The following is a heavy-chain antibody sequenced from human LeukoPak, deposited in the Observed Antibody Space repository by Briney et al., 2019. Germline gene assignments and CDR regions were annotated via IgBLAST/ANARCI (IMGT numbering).Heavy chain of an antibody. D-gene: IGHD2-21*01. CDR2: INAGNGNT. Sequence: RASVKVSCKASGYTFTSYAMHWVRQAPGQRLEWMGWINAGNGNTKYSQKFQGRVTITRDTSASTAYMELSSLRSEDTAVYYCARGGDGYSTTFDYWGQGTLVTVSS. V-gene: IGHV1-3*01. J-gene: IGHJ4*02. CDR1: GYTFTSYA. CDR3: ARGGDGYSTTFDY.